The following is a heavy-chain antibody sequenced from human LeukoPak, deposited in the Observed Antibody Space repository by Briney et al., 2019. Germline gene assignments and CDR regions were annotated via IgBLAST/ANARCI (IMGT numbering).Heavy chain of an antibody. CDR2: ISSSSSYI. Sequence: PGGSLRLSCAAFGFTFCSYSMNWVRQAPGKGLEWVSSISSSSSYIYYADSVKGRFTISRDNAKNSLYLQMNSLRAEDTAVYYCARDNYYDSSGAFDYWGQGTLVTVSS. V-gene: IGHV3-21*01. J-gene: IGHJ4*02. D-gene: IGHD3-22*01. CDR3: ARDNYYDSSGAFDY. CDR1: GFTFCSYS.